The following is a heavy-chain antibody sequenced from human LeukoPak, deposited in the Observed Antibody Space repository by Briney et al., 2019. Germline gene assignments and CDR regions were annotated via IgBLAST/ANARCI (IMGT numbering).Heavy chain of an antibody. CDR1: GFTFSGSA. V-gene: IGHV3-73*01. CDR2: IRSKANSYAT. Sequence: QPGGSLRLSCAASGFTFSGSAMHWVRQASGKGLEWVGSIRSKANSYATAYAASVKGRFTISRDDSKNTTYLQMNGLKTEDTAVYYCTRPDGYNYYWGQGTLVTVSS. J-gene: IGHJ4*02. CDR3: TRPDGYNYY. D-gene: IGHD5-24*01.